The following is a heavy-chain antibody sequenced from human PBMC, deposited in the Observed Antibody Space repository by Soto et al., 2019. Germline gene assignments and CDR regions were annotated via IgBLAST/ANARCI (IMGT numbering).Heavy chain of an antibody. CDR2: ISGSGDTK. J-gene: IGHJ4*02. CDR1: GFTFSSCS. V-gene: IGHV3-48*01. CDR3: ARMPGDQHLVPFDY. Sequence: EVQLVESGGGLVQPGGSLRLSCASSGFTFSSCSMNWVRQAPGKGLEWVSFISGSGDTKYYADSVKGRFTISRDNSKNTLYLQMNSLRAEDTAVYYCARMPGDQHLVPFDYWGQGTLVTVSS. D-gene: IGHD6-13*01.